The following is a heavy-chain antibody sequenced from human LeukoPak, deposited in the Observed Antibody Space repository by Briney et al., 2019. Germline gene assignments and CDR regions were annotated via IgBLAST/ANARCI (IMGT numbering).Heavy chain of an antibody. CDR1: GYTFRNYG. J-gene: IGHJ4*02. Sequence: ASVKVSCKASGYTFRNYGISWVRQAPGQGLEWMGWISAYNGDTNYAPNLQGRVTMTTDTSTSTAYMELRSLRSDDTAVYYCARDPTNTSGYYAYFDYWGQGTLVTVSS. V-gene: IGHV1-18*01. CDR2: ISAYNGDT. CDR3: ARDPTNTSGYYAYFDY. D-gene: IGHD5-12*01.